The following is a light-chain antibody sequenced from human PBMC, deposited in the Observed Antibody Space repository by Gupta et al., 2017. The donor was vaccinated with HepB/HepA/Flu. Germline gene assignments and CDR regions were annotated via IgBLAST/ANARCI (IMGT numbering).Light chain of an antibody. CDR2: DVS. CDR1: GSDVGGYNY. CDR3: NSYTSSSIVV. V-gene: IGLV2-14*01. Sequence: ALTQPGPVSGSPGQSITNSCTGTGSDVGGYNYVSWYQQHPGKTLKLMIYDVSNRPAGVANRFSGSKSGNTASLTISVLQAEDEADYYCNSYTSSSIVVFGGGTNLTVL. J-gene: IGLJ2*01.